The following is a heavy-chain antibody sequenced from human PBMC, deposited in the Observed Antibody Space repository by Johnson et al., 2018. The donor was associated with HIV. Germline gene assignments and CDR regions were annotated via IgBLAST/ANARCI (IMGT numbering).Heavy chain of an antibody. CDR1: GFTFKTFG. V-gene: IGHV3-33*01. Sequence: QVQLLESGGRVVQRGGSLRLSCEASGFTFKTFGIHWVRQAPGKGLEWVSFIWYDGSNEYYEDSVKGRFTISRDNSKNTLFLQMNSLRAEDTAVYYCARGGGCGGDCYSGYDAFDIWGQGTMVTVSS. D-gene: IGHD2-21*01. CDR3: ARGGGCGGDCYSGYDAFDI. CDR2: IWYDGSNE. J-gene: IGHJ3*02.